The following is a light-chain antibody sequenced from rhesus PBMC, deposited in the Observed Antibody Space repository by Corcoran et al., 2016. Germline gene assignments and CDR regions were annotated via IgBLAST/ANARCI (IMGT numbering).Light chain of an antibody. CDR1: QSVSSY. J-gene: IGKJ1*01. V-gene: IGKV3S9*01. CDR2: GAS. Sequence: EIVMTQSPATLSLSPGERATLSCRASQSVSSYVAWYQQKPEQAPRLLIYGASSRATGIPDRFSGSGSGTDFTFIISSLEPEDVGLYYCQQYKIWRTFGQGTKVEIK. CDR3: QQYKIWRT.